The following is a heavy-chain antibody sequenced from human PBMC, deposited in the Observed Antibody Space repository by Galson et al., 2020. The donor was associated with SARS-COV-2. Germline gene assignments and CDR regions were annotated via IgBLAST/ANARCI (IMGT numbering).Heavy chain of an antibody. Sequence: ETSETLSLTCTVSGGSISSYYWSWIRQPPGKGLEWIGYIYYSGSTNYNPSLKSRVTISVDTSKNQFSLKLSSVTAADTAVYYCARHAPVEDLIIAAGYFDYWGQGTLVTVSS. V-gene: IGHV4-59*08. CDR1: GGSISSYY. J-gene: IGHJ4*02. CDR2: IYYSGST. CDR3: ARHAPVEDLIIAAGYFDY. D-gene: IGHD6-13*01.